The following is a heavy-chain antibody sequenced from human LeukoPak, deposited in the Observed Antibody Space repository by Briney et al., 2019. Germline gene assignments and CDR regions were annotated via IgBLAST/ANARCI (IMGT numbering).Heavy chain of an antibody. CDR2: IYHSGTS. J-gene: IGHJ4*02. Sequence: SETLSLTCTVSGGSISSNNWWNWVRQPPGKGLEWIGEIYHSGTSNYNPSLKSRVTISLDKSKNQFSLRLNSATAADTAVYYCVRDMGSSTSKDWGQGTLVTVSS. D-gene: IGHD6-13*01. CDR3: VRDMGSSTSKD. CDR1: GGSISSNNW. V-gene: IGHV4-4*02.